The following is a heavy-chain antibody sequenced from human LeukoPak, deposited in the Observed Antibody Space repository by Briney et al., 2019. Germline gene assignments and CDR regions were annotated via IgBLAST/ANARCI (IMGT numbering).Heavy chain of an antibody. CDR3: ARDLTYYGSMDV. CDR2: ISSSSGAI. V-gene: IGHV3-48*01. CDR1: GFSFSRFG. D-gene: IGHD3-10*01. J-gene: IGHJ6*02. Sequence: PGGSLRLSCAASGFSFSRFGMNWVRQAPGKGLEWISYISSSSGAIYYADSVKGRFSISRDNAKSSLSLQMNSLRAEDTAVYYCARDLTYYGSMDVWGQGTTVTVSS.